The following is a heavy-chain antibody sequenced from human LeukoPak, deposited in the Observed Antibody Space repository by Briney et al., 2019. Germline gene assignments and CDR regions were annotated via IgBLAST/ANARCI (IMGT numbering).Heavy chain of an antibody. J-gene: IGHJ4*02. V-gene: IGHV1-69*04. CDR3: ARYYDSSGYTFDY. CDR1: GGTFSSYA. D-gene: IGHD3-22*01. Sequence: SVKVSCKASGGTFSSYAISWGRQAPGQGLEWMGRIIPILGIANYAQKFQGRVTITADKSTSTAYMELSSLRSEDTAVYYCARYYDSSGYTFDYWGQGTLVTVSS. CDR2: IIPILGIA.